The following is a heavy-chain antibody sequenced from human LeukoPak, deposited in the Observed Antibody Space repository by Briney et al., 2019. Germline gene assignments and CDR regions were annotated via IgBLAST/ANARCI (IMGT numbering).Heavy chain of an antibody. V-gene: IGHV3-48*03. CDR1: GFTFSSYE. J-gene: IGHJ4*02. CDR2: ISSSGSTI. D-gene: IGHD1-26*01. CDR3: AHRTIVGAFD. Sequence: PGGSLRLSCAASGFTFSSYEMNLVRQAPGKGLEWVSYISSSGSTIYYADSVKGRFTISRDNAKNSLYLQMNSLRAEDTAVYYCAHRTIVGAFDWGQGTLVTVSS.